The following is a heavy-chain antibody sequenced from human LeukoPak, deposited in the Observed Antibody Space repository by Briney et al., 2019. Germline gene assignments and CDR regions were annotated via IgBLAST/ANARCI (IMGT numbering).Heavy chain of an antibody. J-gene: IGHJ4*02. D-gene: IGHD3-3*01. CDR2: INPNSGGT. CDR1: GGTFSSCA. CDR3: AKCGSRITIFASLDY. Sequence: GASVKVSCKASGGTFSSCAISWVRQAPGQGLEWMGWINPNSGGTNYAQKFQGRVTMTRDTSISTAYMELSRLRSDDTAVYYCAKCGSRITIFASLDYWGQGTLVTVSS. V-gene: IGHV1-2*02.